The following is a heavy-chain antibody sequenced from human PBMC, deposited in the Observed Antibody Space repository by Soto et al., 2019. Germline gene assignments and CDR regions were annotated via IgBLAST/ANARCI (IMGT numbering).Heavy chain of an antibody. D-gene: IGHD3-3*01. CDR3: ARGRVSVQNFVLEWINYYYGMDV. V-gene: IGHV4-34*01. CDR1: GGSFSGYY. CDR2: INHSGST. J-gene: IGHJ6*02. Sequence: PSETLSLTCAVYGGSFSGYYWSWIRQPPGKGLEWIGEINHSGSTNYNPSLKSRVTISVDTSKNQFSLKLSSVTAADTAVYYCARGRVSVQNFVLEWINYYYGMDVWGQGTTVTVSS.